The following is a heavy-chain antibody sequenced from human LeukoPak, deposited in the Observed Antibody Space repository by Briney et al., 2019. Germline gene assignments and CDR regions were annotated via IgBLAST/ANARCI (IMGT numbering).Heavy chain of an antibody. CDR2: ISRSGGST. CDR1: GFTFSSYA. D-gene: IGHD3-9*01. J-gene: IGHJ4*02. CDR3: AKHYDILTGYSDY. V-gene: IGHV3-23*01. Sequence: PGGSLRLSCAASGFTFSSYAMSWVRQAPGKGLEWVSAISRSGGSTYYADSVKGRFTISRDNSKNTLYLQMNSLRAEDTAVYYCAKHYDILTGYSDYWGQGTLVTVSS.